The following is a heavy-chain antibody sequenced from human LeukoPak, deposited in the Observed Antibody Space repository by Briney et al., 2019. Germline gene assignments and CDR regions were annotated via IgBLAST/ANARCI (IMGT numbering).Heavy chain of an antibody. J-gene: IGHJ5*02. V-gene: IGHV4-59*01. D-gene: IGHD3-9*01. Sequence: SETLSLTCIVSGGSIRSYYWSWIRQPPGKGPEWIGYIYYSGSTNYNPSLKSRVTISLDTSKNQFSLNLSSVTAADAAVYYCARMGYDILTGYLNWFDPWGQGTLVTVSS. CDR1: GGSIRSYY. CDR2: IYYSGST. CDR3: ARMGYDILTGYLNWFDP.